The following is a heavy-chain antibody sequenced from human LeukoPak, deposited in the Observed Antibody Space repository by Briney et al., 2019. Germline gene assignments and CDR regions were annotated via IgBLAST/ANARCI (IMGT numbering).Heavy chain of an antibody. D-gene: IGHD1-1*01. Sequence: SETLSLICSVSGDSISSSSYYWGWIRQPPGKGLEWIGSVYYSGYTYYNPSLKSRVSFSVDASKNQFSLRLYSVTAADTAVYYCARGAMQLRRTTYYYYYYMDVWGKGTTVTVSS. V-gene: IGHV4-39*01. CDR2: VYYSGYT. CDR1: GDSISSSSYY. J-gene: IGHJ6*03. CDR3: ARGAMQLRRTTYYYYYYMDV.